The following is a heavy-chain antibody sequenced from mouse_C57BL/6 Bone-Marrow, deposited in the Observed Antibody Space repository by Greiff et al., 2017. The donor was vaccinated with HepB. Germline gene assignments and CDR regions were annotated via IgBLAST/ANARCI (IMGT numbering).Heavy chain of an antibody. J-gene: IGHJ2*01. V-gene: IGHV1-64*01. CDR1: GYTFTSYW. CDR3: ARGGRWYFDY. Sequence: QVQLKQPGAELVKPGASVKLSCKASGYTFTSYWMHWVKQRPGQGLEWIGMIHPNSGSTNYNEKFKSKATLTVDKSSSTAYMQLSSLTSEDSAVYYCARGGRWYFDYWGQGTTLTVSS. D-gene: IGHD1-1*02. CDR2: IHPNSGST.